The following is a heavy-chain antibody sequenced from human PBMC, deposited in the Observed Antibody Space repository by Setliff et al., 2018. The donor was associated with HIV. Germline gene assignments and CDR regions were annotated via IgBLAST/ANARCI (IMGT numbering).Heavy chain of an antibody. Sequence: PSETLSLTCTVSGGSISSYYWSWIRQPPGKGLEWIGYIYYSGSTNYNPSLKSRVTISVDTSKNQLSLKLSSVTAADTAVYFCAKSSPSIGYISDHWGQGTLVTVSS. D-gene: IGHD5-12*01. V-gene: IGHV4-59*01. CDR2: IYYSGST. J-gene: IGHJ4*02. CDR1: GGSISSYY. CDR3: AKSSPSIGYISDH.